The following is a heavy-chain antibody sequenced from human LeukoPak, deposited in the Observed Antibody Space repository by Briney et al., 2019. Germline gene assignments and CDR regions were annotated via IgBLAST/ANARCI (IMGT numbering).Heavy chain of an antibody. J-gene: IGHJ6*02. D-gene: IGHD6-19*01. CDR3: AKDLLYSSGWPDYYYGMDV. CDR1: GFTFSSYG. CDR2: ISYDGSNK. V-gene: IGHV3-30*18. Sequence: PGRSLRLSCAASGFTFSSYGMHWVRQAPGKGLEWVAVISYDGSNKYYADSVKGRFTISRDNSKNTLYLQMNSLRAEDTAVYYCAKDLLYSSGWPDYYYGMDVWGQGTTVTVSS.